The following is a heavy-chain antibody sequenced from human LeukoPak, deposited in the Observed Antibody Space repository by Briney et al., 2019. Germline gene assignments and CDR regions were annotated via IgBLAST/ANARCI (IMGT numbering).Heavy chain of an antibody. J-gene: IGHJ6*03. CDR3: ASSGGSSSWYNDYYYSYMDV. D-gene: IGHD6-13*01. V-gene: IGHV4-59*01. CDR1: GGSISSYY. CDR2: IYYSGST. Sequence: SETLSLTCTVSGGSISSYYWSWIRQPPGKGLEWIGYIYYSGSTNYNPSLKSRVTISVDTSKNQFSLKLSSVTAADTAVYYCASSGGSSSWYNDYYYSYMDVWGKGTTVTVSS.